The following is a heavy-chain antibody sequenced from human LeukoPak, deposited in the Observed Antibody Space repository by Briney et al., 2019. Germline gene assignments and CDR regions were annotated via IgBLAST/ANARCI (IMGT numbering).Heavy chain of an antibody. CDR1: GFTFSSYA. D-gene: IGHD3-10*01. J-gene: IGHJ4*02. CDR2: ISGSGGST. CDR3: AKDQAMVRGVIITYFDY. V-gene: IGHV3-23*01. Sequence: GGSLRLSCAASGFTFSSYAMSWVRQAPGKGLEWVSAISGSGGSTYYADSVKGRFTISRDNSKNTLYLQMNSLGAEDTAVYYCAKDQAMVRGVIITYFDYWGQGTLVTVSS.